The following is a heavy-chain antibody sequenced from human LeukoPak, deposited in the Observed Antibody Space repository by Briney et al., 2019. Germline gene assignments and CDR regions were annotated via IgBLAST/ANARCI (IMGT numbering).Heavy chain of an antibody. CDR1: GYTFTGYY. V-gene: IGHV1-2*02. CDR3: ASWQVDIVATTFVDY. Sequence: GASVKVSCKASGYTFTGYYMHWVRQAPGQGLEWMGWINPNSGGTNYAQKFQGRVTMTRHTSISTAYMEPARLRSDDLAVHHGASWQVDIVATTFVDYWGQGTLGTASS. CDR2: INPNSGGT. D-gene: IGHD5-12*01. J-gene: IGHJ4*02.